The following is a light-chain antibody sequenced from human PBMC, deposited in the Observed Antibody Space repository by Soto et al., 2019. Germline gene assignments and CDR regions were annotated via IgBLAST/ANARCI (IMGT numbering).Light chain of an antibody. V-gene: IGKV3-11*01. J-gene: IGKJ2*01. CDR1: QSVSSY. CDR2: GAS. Sequence: EIVLTQSPATLSLSPGERATLSCRASQSVSSYLAWYQRKPGQAPRLLIYGASNRATGIPARFSGSGSGTDFSLTISSLESEDFAVYYCQHRGKWPRTFGQGTKLEIK. CDR3: QHRGKWPRT.